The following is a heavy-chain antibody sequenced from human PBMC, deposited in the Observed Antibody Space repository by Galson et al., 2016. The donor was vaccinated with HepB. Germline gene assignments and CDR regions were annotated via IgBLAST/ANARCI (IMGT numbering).Heavy chain of an antibody. CDR3: ARISQQLRLGAQGYSYYEYMDV. Sequence: SLRLSCASSGFTFSSYSLSWVRQAPGKGLEWVSYISSGRKTIYYADSVKGRFTISRDNVKDSLFLQMNSLRDEDTAVYFCARISQQLRLGAQGYSYYEYMDVWGKGTTVTVSS. J-gene: IGHJ6*03. CDR1: GFTFSSYS. V-gene: IGHV3-48*02. D-gene: IGHD2-15*01. CDR2: ISSGRKTI.